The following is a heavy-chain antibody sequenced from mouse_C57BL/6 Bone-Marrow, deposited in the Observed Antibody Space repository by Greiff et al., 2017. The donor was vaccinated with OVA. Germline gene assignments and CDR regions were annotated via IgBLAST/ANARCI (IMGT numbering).Heavy chain of an antibody. V-gene: IGHV1-15*01. J-gene: IGHJ2*01. D-gene: IGHD2-5*01. CDR3: TRSYSNYGDFDY. CDR1: GYTFTDYE. CDR2: LDPETGGT. Sequence: VKLMESGAELVRPGASVTLSCKASGYTFTDYEMHWVKQTPVHGLEWIGALDPETGGTAYNQKFKGKAILTADKSSSTAYMELRSLTSEDSAVYYCTRSYSNYGDFDYWGQGTTLTVSS.